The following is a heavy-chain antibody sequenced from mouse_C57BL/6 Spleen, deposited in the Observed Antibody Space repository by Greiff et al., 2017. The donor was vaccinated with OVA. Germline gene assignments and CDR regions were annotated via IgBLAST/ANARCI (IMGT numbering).Heavy chain of an antibody. CDR3: ARRGYYYGSSDGYIDV. CDR2: INPGSGGT. CDR1: GYAFTNYL. D-gene: IGHD1-1*01. J-gene: IGHJ1*03. V-gene: IGHV1-54*01. Sequence: QVQLKQSGAELVRPGTSVKVSCKASGYAFTNYLIEWVKQRPGQGLEWIGVINPGSGGTNYNEKFKGKATLTADKSSSTAYMELSSLTSEDSAVYFCARRGYYYGSSDGYIDVWGKGTTVTVSS.